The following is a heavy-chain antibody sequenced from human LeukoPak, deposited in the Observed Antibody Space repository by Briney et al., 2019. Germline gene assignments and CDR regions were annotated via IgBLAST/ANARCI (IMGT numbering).Heavy chain of an antibody. J-gene: IGHJ4*02. V-gene: IGHV3-30*18. CDR1: GFTFSSYG. Sequence: PGGSLRLSCAASGFTFSSYGMHWVRQAPGKGLEWVAVISYDGSNKYYADSVKGRFTISRDNSKNTLYLQMNSLRAEDTAVYYCAKAGTGGDCDYWGQGTLVTVSS. CDR2: ISYDGSNK. CDR3: AKAGTGGDCDY. D-gene: IGHD3-10*01.